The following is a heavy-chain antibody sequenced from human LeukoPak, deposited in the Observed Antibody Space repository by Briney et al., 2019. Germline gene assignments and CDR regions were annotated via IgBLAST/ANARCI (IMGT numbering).Heavy chain of an antibody. CDR3: AKDWHILTGRNCFDP. Sequence: ASVRVSCKASGYTFNNYGISWVRQAPGQGLEWTGWVTSYNGDTNYAQKFHGRVTMSTDTSTSTAYMELRSLRFDDTAIYYCAKDWHILTGRNCFDPWGQGTLVTVSS. CDR1: GYTFNNYG. CDR2: VTSYNGDT. J-gene: IGHJ5*02. D-gene: IGHD3-9*01. V-gene: IGHV1-18*01.